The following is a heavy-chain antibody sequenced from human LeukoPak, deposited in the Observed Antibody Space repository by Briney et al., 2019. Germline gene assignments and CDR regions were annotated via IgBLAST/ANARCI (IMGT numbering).Heavy chain of an antibody. J-gene: IGHJ3*02. CDR3: ARSIAAVPYAFDI. CDR2: ISSSSSYI. CDR1: GFTFSSYS. Sequence: AGGSLRLSCAASGFTFSSYSMNWVRQAPGKGLEWVSSISSSSSYIYYADSVKGRFTISRDNAKNSLYLQMNSLRAEDTAVYYCARSIAAVPYAFDIWGQGTMVTVSS. D-gene: IGHD6-6*01. V-gene: IGHV3-21*01.